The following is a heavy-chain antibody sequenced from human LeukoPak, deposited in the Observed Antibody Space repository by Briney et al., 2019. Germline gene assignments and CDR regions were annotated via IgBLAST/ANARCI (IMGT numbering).Heavy chain of an antibody. CDR2: INHSGST. D-gene: IGHD2-21*02. J-gene: IGHJ4*02. V-gene: IGHV4-34*01. CDR3: ARAPVVVTATVFDY. CDR1: GGSFSGYY. Sequence: PSETLSLTCAVYGGSFSGYYWSWIRQPPGKGLEWIGEINHSGSTNYNPSLKSRVTISVDTSKNQFSLKLSSVTAADTAVYYCARAPVVVTATVFDYWGQGTLVTVSS.